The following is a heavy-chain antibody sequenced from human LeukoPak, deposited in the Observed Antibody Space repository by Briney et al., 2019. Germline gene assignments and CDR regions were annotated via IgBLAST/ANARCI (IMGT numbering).Heavy chain of an antibody. J-gene: IGHJ5*02. CDR2: INPNSGGT. CDR3: ARSFASGSYGGSNWFDP. D-gene: IGHD3-10*01. CDR1: GYTFTGYY. Sequence: GASVKVSCKASGYTFTGYYMHWVRQAPGQGLEWMGWINPNSGGTNYAQKFQGRVTMTRDTSISTAYMELSRLRSDDTAVYYCARSFASGSYGGSNWFDPWGQGTLVTVSS. V-gene: IGHV1-2*02.